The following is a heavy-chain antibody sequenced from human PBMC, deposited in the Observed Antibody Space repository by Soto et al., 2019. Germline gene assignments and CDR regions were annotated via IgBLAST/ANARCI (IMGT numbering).Heavy chain of an antibody. V-gene: IGHV3-7*01. CDR3: ARDAIHT. D-gene: IGHD2-2*02. J-gene: IGHJ5*02. CDR2: IRQDGSEK. Sequence: GGSLRLSCAASGVTFSSYGMSWVRQAPGKGLEWVANIRQDGSEKYYVDSVKGRFTISRDNAKNSLYLQMNSLRAEDTAVYYCARDAIHTWGQGTLVTVSS. CDR1: GVTFSSYG.